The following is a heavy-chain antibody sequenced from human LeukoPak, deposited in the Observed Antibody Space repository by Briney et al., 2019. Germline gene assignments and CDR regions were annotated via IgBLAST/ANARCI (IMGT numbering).Heavy chain of an antibody. V-gene: IGHV4-34*01. J-gene: IGHJ4*02. CDR3: ARARLYGSGKDY. Sequence: MTSETLSLTCAVYGGSFSGYYWSWIRQPPGKGLEWIGEINHSGSTNYNPSLKSRVTISVDTSKNQFSLKLSSVTAADTAVYYCARARLYGSGKDYWGQGTLVTVSS. D-gene: IGHD3-10*01. CDR1: GGSFSGYY. CDR2: INHSGST.